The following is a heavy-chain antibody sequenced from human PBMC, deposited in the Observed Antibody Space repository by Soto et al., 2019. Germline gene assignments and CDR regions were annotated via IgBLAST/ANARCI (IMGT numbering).Heavy chain of an antibody. CDR2: IYYSGST. CDR3: AIARGYSGYDSYSSGWYVGYYFDY. J-gene: IGHJ4*02. CDR1: GGSISSSSYY. V-gene: IGHV4-39*01. D-gene: IGHD5-12*01. Sequence: SETLSLTCTVSGGSISSSSYYWGWIRQPPGKGLEWIGSIYYSGSTYYNPSLKSRVTISVDTSKNQFSLKLSSVTAADTAVYYCAIARGYSGYDSYSSGWYVGYYFDYWGQGTLVTSPQ.